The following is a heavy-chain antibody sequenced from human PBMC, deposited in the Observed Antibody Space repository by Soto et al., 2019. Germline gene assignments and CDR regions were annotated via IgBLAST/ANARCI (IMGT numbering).Heavy chain of an antibody. Sequence: PSETLSLTCTVSGGSISSGGYYWSWIRQHPGKGLEWIGYIYYSGSTYYNPSLKSRVTISVDTSKNQFSLKLSSVTAADTAVYYCARSMVRGVINPTYYYYGMDVWGQGTTVTVSS. CDR2: IYYSGST. CDR1: GGSISSGGYY. J-gene: IGHJ6*02. D-gene: IGHD3-10*01. V-gene: IGHV4-31*03. CDR3: ARSMVRGVINPTYYYYGMDV.